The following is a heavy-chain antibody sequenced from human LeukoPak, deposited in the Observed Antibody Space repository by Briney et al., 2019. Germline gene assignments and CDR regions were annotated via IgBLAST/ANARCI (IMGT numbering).Heavy chain of an antibody. V-gene: IGHV3-21*01. CDR3: ARHYDSNSYGPGY. CDR1: GFTFSSYS. Sequence: GGSLRLSCAASGFTFSSYSLNWVRQAPGKGLEWVSSISSSSSYKYYADSVKGRFTTSRDNAKNSLYLQMNSLRAEDTAVYYCARHYDSNSYGPGYWGQGTLVTVSS. CDR2: ISSSSSYK. D-gene: IGHD3-22*01. J-gene: IGHJ4*01.